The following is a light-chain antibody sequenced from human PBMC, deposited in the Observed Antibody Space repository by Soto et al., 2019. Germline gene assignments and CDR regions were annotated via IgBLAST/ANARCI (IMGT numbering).Light chain of an antibody. Sequence: QSVLTQPPSASGTPGQRVTISCSGSSSNIGSNTVNWFQQLPGTAPKLLIYNNDQRPSGVPDRFSASKSGTSASLAISGLQSEDEAAYYCAAWDDSLNGQVFGTGTKVTVL. CDR3: AAWDDSLNGQV. V-gene: IGLV1-44*01. CDR2: NND. CDR1: SSNIGSNT. J-gene: IGLJ1*01.